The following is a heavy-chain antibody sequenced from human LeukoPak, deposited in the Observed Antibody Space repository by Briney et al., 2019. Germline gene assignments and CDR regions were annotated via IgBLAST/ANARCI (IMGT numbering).Heavy chain of an antibody. J-gene: IGHJ4*02. V-gene: IGHV1-69*05. Sequence: ASVKVSCKASGGTFSSYAISWVRQAPGQGLEWMGGIIPIFGTANYAQKFQGRVTMTRDTSTSTVYMELSSLRSEDTAVYYCARESSSWYYFDYWGQGTLVTVSS. D-gene: IGHD6-13*01. CDR1: GGTFSSYA. CDR2: IIPIFGTA. CDR3: ARESSSWYYFDY.